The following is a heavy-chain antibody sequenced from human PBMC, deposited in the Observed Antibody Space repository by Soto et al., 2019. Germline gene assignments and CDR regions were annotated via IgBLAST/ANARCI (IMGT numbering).Heavy chain of an antibody. Sequence: EVQLVESGGGLAQPGGSLRLSCVASGFTLSAYWMYWVRQAPGKGPVWVSGIRGDGSTTRYADSVTGRFTISRDNGENTLYLQMNSLRAEDTAVYYCTRDFRNLGFDLWGQGTLVIVSS. J-gene: IGHJ5*02. V-gene: IGHV3-74*01. CDR2: IRGDGSTT. CDR3: TRDFRNLGFDL. CDR1: GFTLSAYW.